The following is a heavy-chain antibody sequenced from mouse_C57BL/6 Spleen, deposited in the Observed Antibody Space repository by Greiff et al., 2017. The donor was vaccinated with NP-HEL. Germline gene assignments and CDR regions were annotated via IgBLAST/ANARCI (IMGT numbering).Heavy chain of an antibody. CDR3: TRSWDYYGSSHYAMDY. CDR2: IDPETGGT. CDR1: GYTFTDYE. Sequence: QVQLQQSGAELVRPGASVTLSCKASGYTFTDYEMHWVKQTPVHGLEWIGAIDPETGGTAYNQKFKGKAILTADTSSSTAYMELRSLTSEDSAVYYCTRSWDYYGSSHYAMDYWGQGTSVTVSS. V-gene: IGHV1-15*01. D-gene: IGHD1-1*01. J-gene: IGHJ4*01.